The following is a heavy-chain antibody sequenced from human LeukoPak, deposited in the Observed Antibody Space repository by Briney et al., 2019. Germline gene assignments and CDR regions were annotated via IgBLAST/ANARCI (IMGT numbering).Heavy chain of an antibody. CDR1: GFAFSNYA. Sequence: PGGALRLSCEASGFAFSNYAMSWVRQGPGTRLEWVSRITSSGGTTYDVDSVKGRFTVSRDNSRNTLYLQMNGLRAEDTAVYYCVRGGTSWSRFDYWGQGTVVTVSS. D-gene: IGHD6-13*01. J-gene: IGHJ4*02. CDR3: VRGGTSWSRFDY. V-gene: IGHV3-23*01. CDR2: ITSSGGTT.